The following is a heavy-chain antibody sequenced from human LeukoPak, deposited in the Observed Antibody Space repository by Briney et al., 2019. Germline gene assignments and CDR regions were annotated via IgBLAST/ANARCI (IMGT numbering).Heavy chain of an antibody. CDR1: GGSFSGYY. V-gene: IGHV4-34*01. Sequence: SETLSLTCAVYGGSFSGYYWSWIRQPPGKGLEWIGEINHSGSTNYNPSLKSRVTISVDTSKNQFSLKLSSVTAADTAVYYCARDSADSSGYYYYFDYWGQGTLVTVSS. CDR3: ARDSADSSGYYYYFDY. D-gene: IGHD3-22*01. J-gene: IGHJ4*02. CDR2: INHSGST.